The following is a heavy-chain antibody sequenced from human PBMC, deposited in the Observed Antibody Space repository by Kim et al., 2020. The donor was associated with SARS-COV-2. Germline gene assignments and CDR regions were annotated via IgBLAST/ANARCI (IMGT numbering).Heavy chain of an antibody. CDR3: MKGGGGSIWDH. J-gene: IGHJ4*02. Sequence: TYYVDSVKGLFTMPRDNAKNTLYLQMTTVRADDTAVYYCMKGGGGSIWDHWGQGTLVTVSS. CDR2: T. D-gene: IGHD3-16*01. V-gene: IGHV3-23*02.